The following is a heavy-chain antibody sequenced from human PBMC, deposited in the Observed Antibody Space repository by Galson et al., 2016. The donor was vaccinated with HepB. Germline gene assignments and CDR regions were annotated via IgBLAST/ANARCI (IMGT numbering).Heavy chain of an antibody. CDR3: GRDHSVVLTTAYNWFDP. D-gene: IGHD4-23*01. CDR2: IHSDGSIA. CDR1: GFAFGSHW. V-gene: IGHV3-74*01. J-gene: IGHJ5*02. Sequence: SLRLSCAASGFAFGSHWMHWVRQVPGKGLVWVSRIHSDGSIANYAVSGKGRFTISRDIAKNTLYLQMNSLRVEDTAVYYCGRDHSVVLTTAYNWFDPWGQGTLVTVSS.